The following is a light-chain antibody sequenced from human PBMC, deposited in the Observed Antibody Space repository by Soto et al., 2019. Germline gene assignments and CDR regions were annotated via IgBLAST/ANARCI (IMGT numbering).Light chain of an antibody. CDR1: SSDVGGYNY. Sequence: QSVLTQPPSASGSPGQSVTISCTGTSSDVGGYNYVSWYQQPPGKAPKLMISEVSKRPSGVPDRFSGSKSGNTASLTVSGLQAEDEADYYCSSYADSIVLFGGGTKLTVL. CDR2: EVS. J-gene: IGLJ2*01. V-gene: IGLV2-8*01. CDR3: SSYADSIVL.